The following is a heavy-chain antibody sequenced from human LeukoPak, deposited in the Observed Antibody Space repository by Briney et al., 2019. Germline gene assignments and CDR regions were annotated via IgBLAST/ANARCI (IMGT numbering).Heavy chain of an antibody. CDR1: GFTFSSYA. CDR3: AKARYCSSTNCYSSFDY. Sequence: PGGSLRLSCAASGFTFSSYAMSWVRQAPGKGLEWVSAIGGSGGSTFYADSVKGRFTISRDNSKNTLHLQMNSLRAEDTAVYYCAKARYCSSTNCYSSFDYWGQGTPVTVSS. J-gene: IGHJ4*02. CDR2: IGGSGGST. V-gene: IGHV3-23*01. D-gene: IGHD2-2*02.